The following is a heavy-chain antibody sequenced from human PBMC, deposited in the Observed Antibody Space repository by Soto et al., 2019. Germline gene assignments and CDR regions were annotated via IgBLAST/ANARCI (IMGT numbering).Heavy chain of an antibody. CDR1: GYTFTSYA. J-gene: IGHJ4*02. Sequence: GASVKVSCKASGYTFTSYAMHWVRQAPGQRLEWMGWINAGNGNTKYSQTFQGRVTMTRDTSTSTVYMELSSLRSEDTAVYYCARGIAGAGTAKGPPRLLDYGGQGTLVTVSS. CDR2: INAGNGNT. CDR3: ARGIAGAGTAKGPPRLLDY. V-gene: IGHV1-3*01. D-gene: IGHD6-13*01.